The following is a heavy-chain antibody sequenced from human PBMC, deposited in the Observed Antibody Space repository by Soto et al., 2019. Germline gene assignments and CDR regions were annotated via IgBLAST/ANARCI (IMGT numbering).Heavy chain of an antibody. J-gene: IGHJ5*02. CDR3: AKDLTRQLAYWLDP. D-gene: IGHD6-6*01. CDR1: GFSFTGYY. V-gene: IGHV1-2*02. Sequence: QVQLVQSGAAVKKPGASVKVSCKASGFSFTGYYIHWLRQAPGHGLEWVGWISAHSGGAGYAQKFQGMVTLTSDTSIATAYLTLTSLTSDDTALYYCAKDLTRQLAYWLDPWGQGTQVTVSS. CDR2: ISAHSGGA.